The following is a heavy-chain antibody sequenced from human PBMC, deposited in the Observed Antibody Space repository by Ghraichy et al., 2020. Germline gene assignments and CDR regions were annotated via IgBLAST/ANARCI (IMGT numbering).Heavy chain of an antibody. D-gene: IGHD4-17*01. CDR2: ISGYNGNT. J-gene: IGHJ4*02. V-gene: IGHV1-18*01. Sequence: ASVKVSCKASGYTFTSNGITWVRQAPGQGLEWMGWISGYNGNTNYAQKFQGRVTMTTDTSTSTVHMELRSLRSDDTAVYYCARERNEIGDYGLIDYWGQGTLVTVSS. CDR1: GYTFTSNG. CDR3: ARERNEIGDYGLIDY.